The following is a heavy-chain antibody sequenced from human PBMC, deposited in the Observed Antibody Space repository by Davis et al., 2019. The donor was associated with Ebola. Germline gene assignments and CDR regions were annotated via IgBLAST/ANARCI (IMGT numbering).Heavy chain of an antibody. Sequence: AASVMVSCKASGYTFPTYGISWVRQDPGQGLEWIVWISAHNGNPNYAQKLQGRVTMTTDTSTTTAYMEVGSLRSDDTAVYYCARAQFPTTSDHWGQGTLVTVSS. CDR2: ISAHNGNP. CDR3: ARAQFPTTSDH. D-gene: IGHD1-1*01. V-gene: IGHV1-18*01. CDR1: GYTFPTYG. J-gene: IGHJ4*02.